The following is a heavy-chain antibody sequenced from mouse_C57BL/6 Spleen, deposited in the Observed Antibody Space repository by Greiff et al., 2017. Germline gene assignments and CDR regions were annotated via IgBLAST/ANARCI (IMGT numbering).Heavy chain of an antibody. V-gene: IGHV1-63*01. Sequence: VQRVESGAELVRPGTSVKMSCKASGYTFTNYWIGWAKQRPGHGLEWIGDIYPGGGYTNYNEKFKGKATLTADKSSSTAYMQFSSLTSEDSAIYYCARRYGYDGAYYFDYWGQGTTLTVSS. CDR1: GYTFTNYW. CDR3: ARRYGYDGAYYFDY. J-gene: IGHJ2*01. D-gene: IGHD2-2*01. CDR2: IYPGGGYT.